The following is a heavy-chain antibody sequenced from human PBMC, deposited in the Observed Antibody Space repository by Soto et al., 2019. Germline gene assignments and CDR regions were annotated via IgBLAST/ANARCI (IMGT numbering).Heavy chain of an antibody. J-gene: IGHJ6*02. D-gene: IGHD4-17*01. CDR1: GGSISSGDYY. Sequence: QVQLQESGPGLVKPSQTLSLTCTVSGGSISSGDYYWSWIRQPPGKGLEWIGYLYYSGSTHYNPYLTSRVTISVDPSKNRVALKLGSVTAADTAVYYCATYGDYRNYYYYGMDVWGQGTTVAVS. CDR3: ATYGDYRNYYYYGMDV. CDR2: LYYSGST. V-gene: IGHV4-30-4*01.